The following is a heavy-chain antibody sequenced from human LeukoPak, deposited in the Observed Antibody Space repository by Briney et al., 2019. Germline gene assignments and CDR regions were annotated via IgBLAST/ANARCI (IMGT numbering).Heavy chain of an antibody. Sequence: GGSLRLSCAASGFTFSSYAMSWVRQAPGKGLKWVSAISGSGGSTYYADSVKGRFTISRDNSKNTLYLQMNSLRAEDTAVYNCATESYYYDSSGYYFDYWGQGTLVTVSS. CDR2: ISGSGGST. CDR3: ATESYYYDSSGYYFDY. CDR1: GFTFSSYA. D-gene: IGHD3-22*01. V-gene: IGHV3-23*01. J-gene: IGHJ4*02.